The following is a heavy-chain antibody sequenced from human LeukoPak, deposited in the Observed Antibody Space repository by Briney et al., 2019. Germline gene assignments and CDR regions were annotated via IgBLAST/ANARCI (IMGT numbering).Heavy chain of an antibody. CDR2: ISGSGGST. CDR3: AKDHDVWGSYRYTVLDY. D-gene: IGHD3-16*02. J-gene: IGHJ4*02. V-gene: IGHV3-23*01. CDR1: GFTFSSYA. Sequence: PGASLRLSCAASGFTFSSYAMGWVRQAPGKGLEWVSAISGSGGSTYYADSVKGRFTISRDNSKNTLYLQMNSLRAEDTAVYYCAKDHDVWGSYRYTVLDYWGQGTLVTVSS.